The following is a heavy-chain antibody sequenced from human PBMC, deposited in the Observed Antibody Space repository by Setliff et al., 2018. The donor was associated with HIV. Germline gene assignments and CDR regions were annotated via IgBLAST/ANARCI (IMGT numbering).Heavy chain of an antibody. V-gene: IGHV4-4*08. D-gene: IGHD2-8*02. Sequence: SETLSLTCSVSGDSISHYYWSWIRQPPGKGLEWIGDIFTSATTNFNYNPSLKSRVTMSIDTSKNQFSLKLRSVTAADTAFYYCARARVYCPGDDCHAGNFDHWGQGTLVTV. J-gene: IGHJ1*01. CDR2: IFTSATTNF. CDR3: ARARVYCPGDDCHAGNFDH. CDR1: GDSISHYY.